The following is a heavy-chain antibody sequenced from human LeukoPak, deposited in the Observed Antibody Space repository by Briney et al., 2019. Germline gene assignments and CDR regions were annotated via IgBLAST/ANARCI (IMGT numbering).Heavy chain of an antibody. J-gene: IGHJ4*02. D-gene: IGHD6-6*01. CDR3: ARHSRSSSYDY. CDR1: GGSISSSSYY. CDR2: IYYSGST. Sequence: SETLSPTCTVSGGSISSSSYYWGWIRQPPGKGLEWIGSIYYSGSTYYNPSLKSRVTISVDTSKNQFSLKLSSVTAADTAVYYCARHSRSSSYDYWGQGTLVTVSS. V-gene: IGHV4-39*01.